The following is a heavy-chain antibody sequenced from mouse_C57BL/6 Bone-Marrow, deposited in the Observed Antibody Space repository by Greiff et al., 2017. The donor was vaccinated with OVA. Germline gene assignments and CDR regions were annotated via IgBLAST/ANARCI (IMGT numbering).Heavy chain of an antibody. V-gene: IGHV1-59*01. J-gene: IGHJ1*03. CDR1: GYTFTSYW. Sequence: QVQLKESGAELVRPGTSVKLSCKASGYTFTSYWMHWVKQRPGQGLEWIGVIDPSDSYTNYNQKFKGKATLTVDTSSSTAYMQLSSLTSEDSAVYYCAAWYFDVWGTGTTVTVSS. CDR2: IDPSDSYT. CDR3: AAWYFDV.